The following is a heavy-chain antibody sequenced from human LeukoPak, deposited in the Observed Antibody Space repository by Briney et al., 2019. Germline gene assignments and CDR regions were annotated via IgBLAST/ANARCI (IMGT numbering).Heavy chain of an antibody. CDR1: GVTLRNYA. Sequence: GSLRLSCAASGVTLRNYAMTWIRQAPVKGLQWVSVISGDGESTYYADSVRGRFTISRDNSKNTMYWQMNNLRAEDTAIYYCVKDRDCSSTGCYVFANWGQGTLVTVTS. J-gene: IGHJ4*02. D-gene: IGHD2-2*01. CDR3: VKDRDCSSTGCYVFAN. V-gene: IGHV3-23*01. CDR2: ISGDGEST.